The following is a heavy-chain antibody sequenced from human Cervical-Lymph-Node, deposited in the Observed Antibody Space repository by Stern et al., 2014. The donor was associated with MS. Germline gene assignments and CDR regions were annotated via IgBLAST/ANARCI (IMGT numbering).Heavy chain of an antibody. Sequence: QVQLVESGAEVKKPGSSVKVSCKASGGTFSSYAINWVRQAPGQGPEWMGGIIPIFGTANYAQKFQGRVTIPADESTSTAYMELSSLRSEDTAVYYCARDSRHYDASYYFDSWGQGTLVPVPS. J-gene: IGHJ4*02. CDR1: GGTFSSYA. D-gene: IGHD3-16*01. CDR2: IIPIFGTA. V-gene: IGHV1-69*01. CDR3: ARDSRHYDASYYFDS.